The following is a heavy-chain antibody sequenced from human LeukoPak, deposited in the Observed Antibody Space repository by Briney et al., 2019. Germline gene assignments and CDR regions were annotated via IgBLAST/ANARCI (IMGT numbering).Heavy chain of an antibody. J-gene: IGHJ4*02. Sequence: KTGGSLRLSCAASVFTFSDYSMNWVRQTPRKGLEWVSCISGSGSYIYYADSVKGRFTISRDNAKNSLHLQVNSLRAEDTAVYYCVRERFHGSGAPKFDFWGQGTLVTVSS. V-gene: IGHV3-21*06. CDR2: ISGSGSYI. CDR1: VFTFSDYS. D-gene: IGHD3-10*01. CDR3: VRERFHGSGAPKFDF.